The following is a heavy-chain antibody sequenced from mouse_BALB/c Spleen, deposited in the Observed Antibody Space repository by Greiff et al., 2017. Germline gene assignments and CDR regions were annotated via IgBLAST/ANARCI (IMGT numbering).Heavy chain of an antibody. J-gene: IGHJ4*01. D-gene: IGHD2-12*01. Sequence: VKLVESGPGLVQPSQSLSITCTVSGFSLTSYGVHWVRQSPGKGLEWLGVIWSGGSTDYNAAFISRLSISKDNSKSQVFFKMNSLQANDTAIYYCARKWYYNYAMDYWGQGTSVTVSS. V-gene: IGHV2-2*02. CDR3: ARKWYYNYAMDY. CDR1: GFSLTSYG. CDR2: IWSGGST.